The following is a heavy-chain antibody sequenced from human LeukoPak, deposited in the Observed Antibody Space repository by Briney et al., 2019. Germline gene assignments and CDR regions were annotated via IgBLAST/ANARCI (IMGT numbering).Heavy chain of an antibody. D-gene: IGHD3-22*01. J-gene: IGHJ5*02. CDR1: GGSISSYY. CDR2: IYYSGST. Sequence: SETLSLTCTVPGGSISSYYWSWIRQPPGKGLEWIGYIYYSGSTNYNPSLKSRVTISVDTSKNQFSLKLSSVTAADTAVYYCARSGSYYDSSWFDPWGQGTLVTVSS. V-gene: IGHV4-59*01. CDR3: ARSGSYYDSSWFDP.